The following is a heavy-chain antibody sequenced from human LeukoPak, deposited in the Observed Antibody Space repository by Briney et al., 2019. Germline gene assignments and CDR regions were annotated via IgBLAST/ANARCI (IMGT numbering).Heavy chain of an antibody. D-gene: IGHD3-3*01. CDR2: TNHSGST. CDR1: GGSFSGYY. CDR3: ARAGLGYDFWSGYYNWFDP. Sequence: SETLSLTCAVYGGSFSGYYWSWIRQPPGKGLEWIGETNHSGSTNYNPSFKSRVTISVDTSKNQFSLKLSSVTAADTAVYYCARAGLGYDFWSGYYNWFDPWGQGTLVTVSS. J-gene: IGHJ5*02. V-gene: IGHV4-34*01.